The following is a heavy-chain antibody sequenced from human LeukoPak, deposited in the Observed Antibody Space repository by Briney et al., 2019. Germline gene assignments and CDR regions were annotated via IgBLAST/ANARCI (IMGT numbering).Heavy chain of an antibody. Sequence: GGSLRLSCEASGFTFSSYAMHWVRQAPGEGLDWVALISYDGSNKYFADSVKGRFTISRDNSKNTLYLEMNSLRAEDTAVYYCARETNFGSGYRWFDPWGQGTLVTVSS. J-gene: IGHJ5*02. V-gene: IGHV3-30*01. CDR2: ISYDGSNK. CDR1: GFTFSSYA. D-gene: IGHD3-3*01. CDR3: ARETNFGSGYRWFDP.